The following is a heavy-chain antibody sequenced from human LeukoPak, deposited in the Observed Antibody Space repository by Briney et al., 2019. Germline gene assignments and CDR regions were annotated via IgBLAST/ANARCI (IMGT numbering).Heavy chain of an antibody. CDR1: GYTFTSYD. CDR2: MNPNSGNT. Sequence: ASVKVSCKASGYTFTSYDINWVRQATGQGLEWMGWMNPNSGNTGYAQKFQGRVTITRNTSISTAYMELSSLRSADTAMYYCAINAYCSSNSCWGNYYYYYMDVWGKGTTVTVSS. J-gene: IGHJ6*03. V-gene: IGHV1-8*03. D-gene: IGHD2-2*01. CDR3: AINAYCSSNSCWGNYYYYYMDV.